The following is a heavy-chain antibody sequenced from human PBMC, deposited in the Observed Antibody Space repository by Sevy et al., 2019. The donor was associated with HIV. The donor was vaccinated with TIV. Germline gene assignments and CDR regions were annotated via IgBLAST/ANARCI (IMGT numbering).Heavy chain of an antibody. CDR1: GFTFSSYG. V-gene: IGHV3-30*18. CDR2: ISYDGSNK. J-gene: IGHJ4*02. D-gene: IGHD6-13*01. Sequence: GGSLRLSCAASGFTFSSYGMHWVRQAPGKGLEWVAVISYDGSNKYYADSVKGRFTLSRDNSKNSLYLQMNSLRAEHTDVYYCAKDAIAAEAYYFDYWGQGTLVTGS. CDR3: AKDAIAAEAYYFDY.